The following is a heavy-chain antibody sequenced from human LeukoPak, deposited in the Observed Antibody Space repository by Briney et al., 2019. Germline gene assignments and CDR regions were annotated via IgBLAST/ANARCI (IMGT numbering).Heavy chain of an antibody. CDR1: GFTFSEYA. J-gene: IGHJ4*02. D-gene: IGHD3-3*01. Sequence: PGGSLRLSCAASGFTFSEYAMHWVRQAPGKGLEWVAVISYDGRQKYYGDSMKGRFTISRDNPKNTLYLQMNSLRDDDTAVYYCARVFLERLTSGYFDNWGQGTLVTVSP. CDR3: ARVFLERLTSGYFDN. V-gene: IGHV3-30-3*01. CDR2: ISYDGRQK.